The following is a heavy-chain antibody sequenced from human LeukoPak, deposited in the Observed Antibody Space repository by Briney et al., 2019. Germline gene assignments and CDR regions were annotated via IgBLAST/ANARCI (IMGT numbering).Heavy chain of an antibody. CDR3: ARTSGIRSLTPDY. CDR1: GCSVGSSSYY. Sequence: SETLSLTCTVSGCSVGSSSYYWDWIRQPPGEGLAWIGSVYYSGSTYYNPSLKSRVTMSVDTSKNQFSLKLSSVTAADTAVYYCARTSGIRSLTPDYWGQGNLVTVSS. D-gene: IGHD3-9*01. V-gene: IGHV4-39*01. CDR2: VYYSGST. J-gene: IGHJ4*02.